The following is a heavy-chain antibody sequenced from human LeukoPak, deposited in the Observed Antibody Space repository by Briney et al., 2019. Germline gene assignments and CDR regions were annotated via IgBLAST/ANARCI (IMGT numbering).Heavy chain of an antibody. Sequence: GGSLRLSCAASGFTFRSYGMHWVRQAPGKGLEWVAVISYDGSNKYYADSVKGRFTISRDNSKNTLYLQMNSLRAGDTAVYYCAKGEGDYDSSGPDYWGQGTLVTVSS. CDR3: AKGEGDYDSSGPDY. D-gene: IGHD3-22*01. CDR2: ISYDGSNK. CDR1: GFTFRSYG. J-gene: IGHJ4*02. V-gene: IGHV3-30*18.